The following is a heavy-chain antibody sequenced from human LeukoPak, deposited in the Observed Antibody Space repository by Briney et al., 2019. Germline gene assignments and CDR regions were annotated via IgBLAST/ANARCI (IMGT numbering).Heavy chain of an antibody. Sequence: PSETLSLTCSVSGGSISSSSYYWGWIRQPPGKGLEWIGSIYYSGSTYYNPSLKSRVTISVDTSKNQVSLKLSSVTAADTAVYYCASGLTGYYKGVLYYWGQGTLVTVSS. D-gene: IGHD3-9*01. CDR2: IYYSGST. J-gene: IGHJ4*02. CDR1: GGSISSSSYY. V-gene: IGHV4-39*01. CDR3: ASGLTGYYKGVLYY.